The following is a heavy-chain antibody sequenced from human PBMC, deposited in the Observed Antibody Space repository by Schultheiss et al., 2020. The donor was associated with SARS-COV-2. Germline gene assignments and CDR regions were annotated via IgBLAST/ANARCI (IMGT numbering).Heavy chain of an antibody. CDR3: ANHVVPAASRAPRRAFDI. D-gene: IGHD2-2*01. V-gene: IGHV3-23*01. CDR1: GFTFSSYA. CDR2: ISGSGGST. J-gene: IGHJ3*02. Sequence: GESLKISCAASGFTFSSYAMSWVRQAPGKGLEWVSAISGSGGSTYYADSVKGRFTISRDNSKNTLYLQMNSLRAEDTAVYYCANHVVPAASRAPRRAFDIWGQGTMVTVSS.